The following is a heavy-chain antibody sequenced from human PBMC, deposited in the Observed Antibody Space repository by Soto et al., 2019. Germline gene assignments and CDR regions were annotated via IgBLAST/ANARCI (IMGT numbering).Heavy chain of an antibody. CDR3: ARDRLYSSGWYPTHYYYYYGMDV. CDR1: GGTFSSYA. D-gene: IGHD6-19*01. CDR2: IIPIFGTA. V-gene: IGHV1-69*13. Sequence: WASVKVSCKASGGTFSSYAISWVRQAPGQGLEWMGGIIPIFGTANYAQKFQGRVTITADESTSTAYMELSSLRSEDTAVYYCARDRLYSSGWYPTHYYYYYGMDVWGQGTTVTVSS. J-gene: IGHJ6*02.